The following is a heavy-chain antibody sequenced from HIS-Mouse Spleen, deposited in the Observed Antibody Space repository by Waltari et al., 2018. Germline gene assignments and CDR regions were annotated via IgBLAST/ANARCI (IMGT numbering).Heavy chain of an antibody. Sequence: EVQLLESGGGLVQPGGSLRLSCAASGFTFSSYAMSWVRQAPGKGLEWVSAISVSGGSTYYADSVKGRFTISRDNSKNTLYLQMNSLRAEDTAVYYCAKVSDILTGYFDYWGQGTLVTVSS. J-gene: IGHJ4*02. D-gene: IGHD3-9*01. CDR1: GFTFSSYA. V-gene: IGHV3-23*01. CDR2: ISVSGGST. CDR3: AKVSDILTGYFDY.